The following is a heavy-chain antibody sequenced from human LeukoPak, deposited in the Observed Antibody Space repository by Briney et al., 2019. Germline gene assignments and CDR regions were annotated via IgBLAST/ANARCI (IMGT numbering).Heavy chain of an antibody. D-gene: IGHD2-15*01. CDR2: IIPIFGTA. CDR1: GGTFSSYA. Sequence: SVKVSCKASGGTFSSYAISWVRQAPGQGLEWMGRIIPIFGTANYAQKFQGRVTITTDESTSTAYMGLSSLRSEDTAVYYCARDPHHCSGGSCYGYWGQGTLVTVSS. CDR3: ARDPHHCSGGSCYGY. J-gene: IGHJ4*02. V-gene: IGHV1-69*05.